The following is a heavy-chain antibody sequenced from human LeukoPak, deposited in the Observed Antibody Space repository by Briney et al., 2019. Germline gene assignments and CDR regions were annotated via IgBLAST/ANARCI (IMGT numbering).Heavy chain of an antibody. Sequence: PGGSLRLSCAASGFPFSSYWMHWVRQAPGKGLVWVSRINSDGSSTSYADSVKGRFTISRDNAKNTLYLQMNSLRAEDTAVYYCARYITVTDAFDIWGQGTMVTVSS. V-gene: IGHV3-74*01. CDR1: GFPFSSYW. CDR2: INSDGSST. D-gene: IGHD4-17*01. J-gene: IGHJ3*02. CDR3: ARYITVTDAFDI.